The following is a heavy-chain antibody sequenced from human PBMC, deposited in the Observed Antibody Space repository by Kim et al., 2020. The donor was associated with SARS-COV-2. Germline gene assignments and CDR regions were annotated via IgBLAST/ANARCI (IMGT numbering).Heavy chain of an antibody. Sequence: SETLSLTCTVSCGSISSSSYYWGWIRQPPGKGLEWIGSIYYSGSTYYNPSLKSRVTISVDTSKNQFSLKLSSVTAADTAVYYCARHSLRPYMVRGAPFDYWGQGTLVTVSS. CDR2: IYYSGST. CDR3: ARHSLRPYMVRGAPFDY. CDR1: CGSISSSSYY. D-gene: IGHD3-10*01. J-gene: IGHJ4*02. V-gene: IGHV4-39*01.